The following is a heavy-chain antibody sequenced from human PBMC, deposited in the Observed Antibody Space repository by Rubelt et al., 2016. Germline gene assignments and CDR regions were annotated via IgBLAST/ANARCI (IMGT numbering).Heavy chain of an antibody. J-gene: IGHJ2*01. CDR2: ITGSGGTI. CDR3: ARDVPAAIGWYFDL. Sequence: EVQLLESGGGMVQPGGSLRLSCAASGFNFWTHAMSWVRQAPGRGLEWVSSITGSGGTICYADSVKGLVTISIDNSKNTWYLHMSSLGAEDTAIYYCARDVPAAIGWYFDLWGRGTLVTVSS. D-gene: IGHD2-2*02. CDR1: GFNFWTHA. V-gene: IGHV3-23*01.